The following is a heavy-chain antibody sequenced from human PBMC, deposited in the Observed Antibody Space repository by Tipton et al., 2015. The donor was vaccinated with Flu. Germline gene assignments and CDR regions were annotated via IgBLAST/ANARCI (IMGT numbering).Heavy chain of an antibody. CDR3: ARDLVQDYRDQSFGKDV. J-gene: IGHJ6*02. V-gene: IGHV4-59*02. CDR1: GGSVSPYY. CDR2: INYRGTT. Sequence: TLSLTCTVSGGSVSPYYWNWVRQSPGKGLEWIGYINYRGTTGYNPSLKSRVTISVDTSKNQVSLTLTSVTAADTAVYYCARDLVQDYRDQSFGKDVWVQGTTVTVSS. D-gene: IGHD4-11*01.